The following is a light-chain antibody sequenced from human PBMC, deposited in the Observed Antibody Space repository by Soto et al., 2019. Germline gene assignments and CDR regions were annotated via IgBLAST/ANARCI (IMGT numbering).Light chain of an antibody. V-gene: IGKV1-5*01. CDR1: QSISSW. CDR3: QQYNSYSPLT. CDR2: DAS. J-gene: IGKJ1*01. Sequence: DIQMTQSPSTLSASVGDRVTITCRASQSISSWLAWYQQKPGKAPKLLIYDASRLESGVPSRFSGSGSGTEFTLTISSRQPDDFATYYCQQYNSYSPLTFGQGTKVEIK.